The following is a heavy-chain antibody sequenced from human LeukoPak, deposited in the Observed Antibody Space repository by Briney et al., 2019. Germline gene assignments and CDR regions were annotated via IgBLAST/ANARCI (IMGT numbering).Heavy chain of an antibody. J-gene: IGHJ4*02. CDR3: ARGSYFDY. V-gene: IGHV3-53*01. CDR1: GFSVSSNY. Sequence: GGSLRLSCAASGFSVSSNYMSWVRKAPGKGLELVSVIYNGDSTYYADSVKDRFTISRDNSKNTLYLQMNSLRAEDTAVYYCARGSYFDYWGQGILVTVSS. CDR2: IYNGDST.